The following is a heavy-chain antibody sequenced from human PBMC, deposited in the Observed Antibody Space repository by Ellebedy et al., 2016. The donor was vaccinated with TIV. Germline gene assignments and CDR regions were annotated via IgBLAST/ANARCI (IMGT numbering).Heavy chain of an antibody. Sequence: SGPTLVKPTQTLTLTCTVSGFSLSTSGVGVGWIRQPPGKALEWLALIYWNDDTRYSPSLKNRLTVTKDTSKNQVVLTMTNMDPVDTATYYCAHSHFIAAALTPQYYFDYWGQGTLVTVSS. V-gene: IGHV2-5*01. D-gene: IGHD6-13*01. CDR2: IYWNDDT. CDR1: GFSLSTSGVG. J-gene: IGHJ4*02. CDR3: AHSHFIAAALTPQYYFDY.